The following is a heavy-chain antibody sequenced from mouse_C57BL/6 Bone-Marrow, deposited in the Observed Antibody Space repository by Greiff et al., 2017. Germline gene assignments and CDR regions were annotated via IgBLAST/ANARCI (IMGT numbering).Heavy chain of an antibody. J-gene: IGHJ3*01. Sequence: QVQLQQPGAELVRPGSSVKLSCKASGYTFPSYWMDWVKQRPGQGLEWIGNIYPSDSETHYNQKFKDKATLTVDKSSSTAYMQLSSLTSEDSAVYYCARGRQLRLPFAYWGQGTLVTVSA. CDR1: GYTFPSYW. CDR3: ARGRQLRLPFAY. CDR2: IYPSDSET. D-gene: IGHD3-2*02. V-gene: IGHV1-61*01.